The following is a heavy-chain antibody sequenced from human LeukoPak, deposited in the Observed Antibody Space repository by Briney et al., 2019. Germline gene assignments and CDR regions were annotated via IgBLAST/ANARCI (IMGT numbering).Heavy chain of an antibody. CDR2: IYYSGST. CDR3: ASTTTKKAFDI. Sequence: SETLSLTCTVSGGSISSYYWSWIRQPPGTGLEWIGYIYYSGSTNYNPSLKSRVTISVDTSKNQFSLKLSSVTAADTAVYYCASTTTKKAFDIWGQGTMVTVSS. J-gene: IGHJ3*02. D-gene: IGHD1-14*01. CDR1: GGSISSYY. V-gene: IGHV4-59*01.